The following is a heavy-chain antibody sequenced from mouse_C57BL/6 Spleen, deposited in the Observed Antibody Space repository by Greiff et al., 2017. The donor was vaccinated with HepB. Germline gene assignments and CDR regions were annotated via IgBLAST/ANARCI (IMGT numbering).Heavy chain of an antibody. CDR1: GYSFTSYY. D-gene: IGHD4-1*02. Sequence: VKLQQSGPELVKPGASVKISCKASGYSFTSYYIHWVKQRPGQGLEWIGWIYPGSGNTKYNEKFKGKATLTADTSSSTAYMQLSSLTSEDSAVYYCARSPNSFYFDYWGQGTTLTVSS. V-gene: IGHV1-66*01. CDR2: IYPGSGNT. J-gene: IGHJ2*01. CDR3: ARSPNSFYFDY.